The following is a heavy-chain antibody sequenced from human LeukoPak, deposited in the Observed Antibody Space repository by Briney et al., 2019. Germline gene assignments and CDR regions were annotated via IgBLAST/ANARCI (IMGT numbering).Heavy chain of an antibody. Sequence: GGSLRLSCAASGFTFSSYSMNWVRQAPGKGLEWVSYISSSSSTIYYADSVKGRFTISRDIAKNSLYLQMNSLRAEDTAVYYCARDLGGASGDFDYWGQGTLVTVSS. J-gene: IGHJ4*02. CDR2: ISSSSSTI. CDR1: GFTFSSYS. V-gene: IGHV3-48*04. CDR3: ARDLGGASGDFDY. D-gene: IGHD3-16*01.